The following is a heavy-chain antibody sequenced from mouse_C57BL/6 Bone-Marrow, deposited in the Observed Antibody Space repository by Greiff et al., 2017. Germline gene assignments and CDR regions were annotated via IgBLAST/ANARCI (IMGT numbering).Heavy chain of an antibody. J-gene: IGHJ4*01. CDR1: GYTFTSYG. CDR3: ARPSSNWDAMDY. V-gene: IGHV1-81*01. Sequence: VQRVESGAELARPGASVKLSCKASGYTFTSYGISWVKQRTGQGLEWIGEIYPRSGNTYYNEKFKGKATLTADKSSSTAYMELRSLTSEDSAVYFCARPSSNWDAMDYWGQGTSVTVSS. D-gene: IGHD4-1*01. CDR2: IYPRSGNT.